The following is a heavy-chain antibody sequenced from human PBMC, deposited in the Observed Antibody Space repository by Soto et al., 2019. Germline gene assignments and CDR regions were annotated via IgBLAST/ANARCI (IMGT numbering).Heavy chain of an antibody. D-gene: IGHD1-26*01. CDR1: GGSSSGYY. J-gene: IGHJ6*02. CDR3: ARGRGSGSYYYYYYYGMDV. CDR2: INHSGST. V-gene: IGHV4-34*01. Sequence: SETLSLTCAVYGGSSSGYYWSWIRQPPGKGLEWIGEINHSGSTNYNPSLKSRVTISVDTSKNQFSLKLSSVTAADTAVYYCARGRGSGSYYYYYYYGMDVWGQGTTVTVSS.